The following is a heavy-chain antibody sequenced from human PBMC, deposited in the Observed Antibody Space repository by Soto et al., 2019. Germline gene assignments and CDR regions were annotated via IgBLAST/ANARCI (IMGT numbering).Heavy chain of an antibody. V-gene: IGHV1-8*01. J-gene: IGHJ4*02. CDR3: ATALVRGLLRAWGVDS. Sequence: ASVKVSCKASGYTFTSYDINWVRQATGQGLEWMGCMNPNNGNTAYAQKFQGRVTMTWDTSINTAYMELSGLRSEDTAVYFCATALVRGLLRAWGVDSWGQGSLVTVSS. CDR2: MNPNNGNT. D-gene: IGHD2-15*01. CDR1: GYTFTSYD.